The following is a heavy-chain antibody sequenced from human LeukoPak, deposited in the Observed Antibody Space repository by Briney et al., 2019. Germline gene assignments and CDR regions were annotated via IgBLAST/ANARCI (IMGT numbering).Heavy chain of an antibody. D-gene: IGHD6-6*01. Sequence: GASVKVSCKASGYTFTGYYMHWVRQAPGQGLEWMGWINPNSGGTNYAQNFQGRLTVTRDTSISTDYMELSSLRSDDTAVYYCVRGGASRPLNYFDYWGQGTLVTVSS. CDR3: VRGGASRPLNYFDY. J-gene: IGHJ4*02. CDR2: INPNSGGT. CDR1: GYTFTGYY. V-gene: IGHV1-2*02.